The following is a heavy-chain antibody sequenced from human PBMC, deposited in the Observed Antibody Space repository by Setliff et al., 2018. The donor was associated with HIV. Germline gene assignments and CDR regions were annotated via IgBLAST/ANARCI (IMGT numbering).Heavy chain of an antibody. V-gene: IGHV1-69*05. D-gene: IGHD4-17*01. CDR2: IIPIFGRA. CDR3: ARGHYGA. J-gene: IGHJ4*02. CDR1: GGTLSSYA. Sequence: ASVKVSCKTSGGTLSSYAITWVRQAPGQGLEWMGGIIPIFGRANYAQNFQGRITMTRDMSISTVYVELSSLSSDDTAIYYCARGHYGAWGQGTLVTVSS.